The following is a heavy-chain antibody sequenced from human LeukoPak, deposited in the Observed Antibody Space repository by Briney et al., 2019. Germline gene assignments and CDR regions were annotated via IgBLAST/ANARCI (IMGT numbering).Heavy chain of an antibody. D-gene: IGHD2-21*02. Sequence: SETLSLTCTVSGGSINSSSYYWGWIRQPPGKGLEWIGSIYYSGSTYYNPSLKSRVTISVDTSKNQFSLKLSSVTAADTAVYYCARDLIRYCGGDCSSDYWGQGTLVTVSS. CDR1: GGSINSSSYY. CDR2: IYYSGST. CDR3: ARDLIRYCGGDCSSDY. V-gene: IGHV4-39*07. J-gene: IGHJ4*02.